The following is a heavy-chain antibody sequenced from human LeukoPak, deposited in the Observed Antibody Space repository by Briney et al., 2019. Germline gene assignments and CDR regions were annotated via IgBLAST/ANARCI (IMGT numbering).Heavy chain of an antibody. D-gene: IGHD6-19*01. V-gene: IGHV1-18*01. CDR2: ISGYNGNT. CDR1: GYTFTSYG. Sequence: ASVKVSCKTSGYTFTSYGINWVRQAPGQGLEWMGWISGYNGNTNYAQKLQGRVTMTTDTSTSTAYMELRSLRSDDTAVYYCARDSSGWYHWFDPWGRGTLVTVSS. J-gene: IGHJ5*02. CDR3: ARDSSGWYHWFDP.